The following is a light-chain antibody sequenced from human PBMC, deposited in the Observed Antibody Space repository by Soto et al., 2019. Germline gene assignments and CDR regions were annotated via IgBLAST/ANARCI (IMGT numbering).Light chain of an antibody. J-gene: IGKJ5*01. Sequence: EIWLTQSPGTLSLSPGERATLSCRASQSVSSSYLAWYQQKPGQAPRLLIYGASSRATGIPDRSTGSGPGTDSTLTISSLEPEDFPVYSCQQYGSSPITFGPGTHWRL. CDR3: QQYGSSPIT. CDR1: QSVSSSY. CDR2: GAS. V-gene: IGKV3-20*01.